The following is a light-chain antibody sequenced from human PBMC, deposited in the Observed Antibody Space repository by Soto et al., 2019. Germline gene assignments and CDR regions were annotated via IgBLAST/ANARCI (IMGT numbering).Light chain of an antibody. J-gene: IGKJ3*01. CDR3: QQLNSYPRT. CDR2: GAS. Sequence: AIRMTQSPSSLSASTGDRVTITCRASQGISSYLAWYQQTPGKAPKLLIYGASTLQSGVPSRFSGSGSGTEFTLTISSLQPEDFATYFCQQLNSYPRTVGPGTKVDIK. V-gene: IGKV1-8*01. CDR1: QGISSY.